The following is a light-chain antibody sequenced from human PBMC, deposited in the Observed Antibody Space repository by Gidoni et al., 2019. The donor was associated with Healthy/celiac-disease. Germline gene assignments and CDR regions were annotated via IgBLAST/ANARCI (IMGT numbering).Light chain of an antibody. CDR3: QQYSSYQT. Sequence: AIRMTQSPSSFSASTGDRVTITCRASQGISSYLAWYQQKPGKAPKLLIYAASPLQSGVPSRFSGSGSGTDFTLTISCLQSEDFATYYCQQYSSYQTFGQGTKVEIK. J-gene: IGKJ1*01. V-gene: IGKV1-8*01. CDR2: AAS. CDR1: QGISSY.